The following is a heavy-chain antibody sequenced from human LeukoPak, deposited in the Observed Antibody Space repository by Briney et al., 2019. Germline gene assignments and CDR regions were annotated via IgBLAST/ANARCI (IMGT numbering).Heavy chain of an antibody. D-gene: IGHD2-2*01. CDR1: GYTFTSYG. V-gene: IGHV1-18*01. Sequence: ASVKVSCKASGYTFTSYGISWVRQAPGQGLEWMGWISAYNGNTNYAQKLQGRVTMTTDTSTSTAYMELRSLRSDDTAVYYCARLLGTSSSARDYSYYYMDVWGKGTTVTVSS. CDR2: ISAYNGNT. CDR3: ARLLGTSSSARDYSYYYMDV. J-gene: IGHJ6*03.